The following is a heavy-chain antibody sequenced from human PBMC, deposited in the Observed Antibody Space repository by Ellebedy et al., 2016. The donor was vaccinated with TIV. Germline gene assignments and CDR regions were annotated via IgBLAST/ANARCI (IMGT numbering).Heavy chain of an antibody. CDR3: VRDLTNLLKGDY. V-gene: IGHV1-2*02. CDR1: GYTFTGYY. J-gene: IGHJ4*02. D-gene: IGHD1-14*01. Sequence: AASVKVSCKASGYTFTGYYIHWVRQAPGQGLEWMAWINPNNGDTAFAQSLQGRVTMTTDTSISTAYMELSSLTSDDTAVYYCVRDLTNLLKGDYWGQGTLVTVSS. CDR2: INPNNGDT.